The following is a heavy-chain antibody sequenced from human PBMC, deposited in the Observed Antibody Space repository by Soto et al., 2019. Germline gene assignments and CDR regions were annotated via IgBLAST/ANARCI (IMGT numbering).Heavy chain of an antibody. CDR2: IYNGERT. CDR1: GASITNTPSF. J-gene: IGHJ4*01. D-gene: IGHD3-10*01. CDR3: ARFSAVARQAIDY. Sequence: QVRLQESGPGQVKPSETLSLTCTVSGASITNTPSFWGWIRQPPGKGLQWIGGIYNGERTHYTPSLKSRVTISVDTSENQVFLSLKSVTAADTASYFCARFSAVARQAIDYWGRGVLVTVSP. V-gene: IGHV4-39*01.